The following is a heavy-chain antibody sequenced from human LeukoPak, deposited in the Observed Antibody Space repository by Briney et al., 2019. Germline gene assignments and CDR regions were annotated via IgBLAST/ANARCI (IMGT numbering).Heavy chain of an antibody. V-gene: IGHV3-7*01. CDR2: IQSDGSEK. D-gene: IGHD1-26*01. Sequence: GGSLRLSCTASGFTFRDYWMSWVRQAPGKGLEWVANIQSDGSEKNYIDSVQRRFTVSRDNAKTSLYLQMNSLRAEDTAVYYCARPSGSHYYFDYWGQGTLVTVSS. CDR3: ARPSGSHYYFDY. J-gene: IGHJ4*02. CDR1: GFTFRDYW.